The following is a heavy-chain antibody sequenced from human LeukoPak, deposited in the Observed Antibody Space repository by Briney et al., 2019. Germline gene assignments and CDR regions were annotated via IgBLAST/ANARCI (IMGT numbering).Heavy chain of an antibody. CDR2: INSDGSST. D-gene: IGHD3-3*01. CDR1: GFTFSNYW. Sequence: PGGSLRLSCAASGFTFSNYWMHWVRHAPGKGLVWVSLINSDGSSTIYADSVRGRFTISRDNAKNTLYLQMNSLRAEDTAVYYCARGLTIFGVVNDAFDIWGQGTMVTVSS. V-gene: IGHV3-74*01. J-gene: IGHJ3*02. CDR3: ARGLTIFGVVNDAFDI.